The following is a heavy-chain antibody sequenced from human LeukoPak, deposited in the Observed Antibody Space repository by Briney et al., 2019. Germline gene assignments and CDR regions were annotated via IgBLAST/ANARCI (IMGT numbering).Heavy chain of an antibody. Sequence: GGSPRLSCAASGFTFSNYALSWVRQAPGQGLEWVSCISGTGANTYYADSVKGRFTISRDNSNTLFLQMHSLRAEDTAAYYCARDIDDVLSGYWGMDVWGHGTTVTVSS. D-gene: IGHD3-3*01. CDR2: ISGTGANT. CDR3: ARDIDDVLSGYWGMDV. CDR1: GFTFSNYA. J-gene: IGHJ6*02. V-gene: IGHV3-23*01.